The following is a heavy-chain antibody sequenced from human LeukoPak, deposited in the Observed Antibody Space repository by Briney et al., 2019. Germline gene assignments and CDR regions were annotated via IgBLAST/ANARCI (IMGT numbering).Heavy chain of an antibody. J-gene: IGHJ4*02. D-gene: IGHD4-17*01. V-gene: IGHV3-23*01. CDR1: GFTFSNYA. CDR3: ARDRKLTTVTHYFDY. CDR2: ISGSGGST. Sequence: GGSLRLSCAASGFTFSNYAMSWVRQAPGKGLEWVSGISGSGGSTYYADSVKGRFTISRDNSKNTLYLQMNSLRAEDTAVYYCARDRKLTTVTHYFDYWGQGTLVTVSS.